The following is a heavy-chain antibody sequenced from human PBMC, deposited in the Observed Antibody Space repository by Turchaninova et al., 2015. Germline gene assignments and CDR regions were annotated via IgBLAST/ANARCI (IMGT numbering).Heavy chain of an antibody. D-gene: IGHD1-26*01. CDR3: ARDIIGALWY. Sequence: GGSLRLSCVGSGFIFSSFSMVWVRRTPGKGLEWISYISNRGTDIHYADSVRGRVTVSRDNAKNSLYLQMNSLRAEDTGVYYCARDIIGALWYWGQGTLVTVSS. CDR1: GFIFSSFS. CDR2: ISNRGTDI. V-gene: IGHV3-48*01. J-gene: IGHJ4*02.